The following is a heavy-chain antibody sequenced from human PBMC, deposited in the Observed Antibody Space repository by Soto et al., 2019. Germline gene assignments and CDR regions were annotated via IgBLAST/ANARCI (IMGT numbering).Heavy chain of an antibody. V-gene: IGHV4-59*08. CDR1: GGSIDSYY. Sequence: QVQLQESGPGLVKPSETLSLTCTVSGGSIDSYYWTWIRQPPGKGLEWIGYVYYTGTTTYSPSLKSRVTISVDTSMNQISLKLSSVTAADTVFYYCARLGGYYQSLDTWGQGTLVTVSS. CDR2: VYYTGTT. CDR3: ARLGGYYQSLDT. J-gene: IGHJ5*02. D-gene: IGHD3-22*01.